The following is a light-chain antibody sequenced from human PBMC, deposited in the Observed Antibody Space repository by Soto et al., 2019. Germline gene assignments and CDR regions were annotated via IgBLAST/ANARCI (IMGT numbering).Light chain of an antibody. CDR1: TGAVTSGYY. V-gene: IGLV7-43*01. CDR3: LLYSGGVVV. Sequence: QTVVTQAPSLTVSPGGTVTLTCASSTGAVTSGYYPSWFQQKPGQAPRALIYNTNNKHSWTPARFSGSLLGGKAALTLSGVQPEDEAEYYCLLYSGGVVVFGGGTKVTVL. J-gene: IGLJ2*01. CDR2: NTN.